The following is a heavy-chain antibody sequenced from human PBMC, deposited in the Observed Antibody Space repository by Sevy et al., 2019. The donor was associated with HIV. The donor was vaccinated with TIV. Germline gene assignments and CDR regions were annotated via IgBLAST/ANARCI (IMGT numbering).Heavy chain of an antibody. CDR3: ARGGRQQWLAXFDY. CDR1: GYXXTSYG. CDR2: ISAYNGNT. V-gene: IGHV1-18*04. J-gene: IGHJ4*02. Sequence: ASVKVSCKASGYXXTSYGISWVRQAPGQGLEWMGWISAYNGNTNYAQRLQGRVTMTTDTSTSTAYMELRSLRSDDTAVYYCARGGRQQWLAXFDYWGQGTLVTVSS. D-gene: IGHD6-19*01.